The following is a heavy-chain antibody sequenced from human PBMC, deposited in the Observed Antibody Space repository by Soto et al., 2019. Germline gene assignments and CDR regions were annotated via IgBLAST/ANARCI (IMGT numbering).Heavy chain of an antibody. D-gene: IGHD3-22*01. J-gene: IGHJ6*02. CDR3: AKDEGAYYYDSSGYYPAVYGMDV. CDR2: ISYDGSNK. Sequence: PGGSLRLSCAASGFTFSSYGMHWVRQAPGKGLEWVAVISYDGSNKYYADSVKGRFTISRDNSKNTLYLQMNSLRAEDTAVYYCAKDEGAYYYDSSGYYPAVYGMDVWGQGTTVTVSS. V-gene: IGHV3-30*18. CDR1: GFTFSSYG.